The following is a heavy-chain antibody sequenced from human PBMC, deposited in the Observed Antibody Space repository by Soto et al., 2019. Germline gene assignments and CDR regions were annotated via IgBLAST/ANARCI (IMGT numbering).Heavy chain of an antibody. CDR3: AREYSYGWSGESLDV. J-gene: IGHJ6*02. CDR2: LDQSGGT. CDR1: GDSLRGQS. D-gene: IGHD6-19*01. V-gene: IGHV4-34*01. Sequence: QVQLQQWGAGLLNASETLSLTCAVVGDSLRGQSWNWIRQSPGKGLEWIGELDQSGGTNYNPSLKIRAIISDDTSKKQFSLTLTSVTAAATAVYYCAREYSYGWSGESLDVWCPGTTVTVSS.